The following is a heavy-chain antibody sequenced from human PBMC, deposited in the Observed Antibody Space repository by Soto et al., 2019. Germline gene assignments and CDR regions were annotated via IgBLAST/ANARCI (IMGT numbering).Heavy chain of an antibody. J-gene: IGHJ4*02. Sequence: QVTLKESGPVLVKPTETLTLTCTVSGFSLSNARMGVSWIRQPPGKALEWLAHIFSNDEKSYSTSLKSRLTISKETTRSQVIITITNMNPVYTATYYCARTGVNRYGFDYWGQGTMVTVSS. V-gene: IGHV2-26*01. CDR1: GFSLSNARMG. CDR2: IFSNDEK. CDR3: ARTGVNRYGFDY. D-gene: IGHD5-18*01.